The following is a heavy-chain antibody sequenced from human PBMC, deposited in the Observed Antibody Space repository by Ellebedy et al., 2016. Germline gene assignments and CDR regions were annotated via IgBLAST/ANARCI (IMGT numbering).Heavy chain of an antibody. CDR1: GFTFSSYA. CDR2: ITSSGGHM. CDR3: ARDPDTANKIDY. D-gene: IGHD5-18*01. J-gene: IGHJ4*02. V-gene: IGHV3-21*01. Sequence: ESLKISXAASGFTFSSYAMSWVRQAPGKGLEWVSFITSSGGHMYYADSVKGRFTISRDNAKNSLYLHMNSLRAEDTAIYYCARDPDTANKIDYWGQGTLVTVSA.